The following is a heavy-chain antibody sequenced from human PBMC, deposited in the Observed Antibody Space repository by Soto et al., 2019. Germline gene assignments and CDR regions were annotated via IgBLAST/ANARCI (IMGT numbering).Heavy chain of an antibody. Sequence: PGESLKISRKGSGYSFTSYWISGVRQMPGKGLEWMGRIDPSDSYPNYSPSFQGHVTISADKSISTAYLQWSSLKASDTAMYYCARGTIAAAGTDYWGQGTLVTVSS. CDR3: ARGTIAAAGTDY. CDR1: GYSFTSYW. J-gene: IGHJ4*02. CDR2: IDPSDSYP. V-gene: IGHV5-10-1*01. D-gene: IGHD6-13*01.